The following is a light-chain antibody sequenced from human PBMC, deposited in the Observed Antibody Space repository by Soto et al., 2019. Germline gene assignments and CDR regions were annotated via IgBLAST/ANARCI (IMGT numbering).Light chain of an antibody. J-gene: IGLJ1*01. V-gene: IGLV2-14*01. CDR3: TSYIRSSTLDYV. Sequence: QSALTQPASVSGSPGQSITISCTGTSSDVGGYNYVSWYQRYPGKAPKLMIYEVSNRPSGVSNRFSGSKSGNTASLTISGPQAEDEADYYCTSYIRSSTLDYVFGAGTKV. CDR2: EVS. CDR1: SSDVGGYNY.